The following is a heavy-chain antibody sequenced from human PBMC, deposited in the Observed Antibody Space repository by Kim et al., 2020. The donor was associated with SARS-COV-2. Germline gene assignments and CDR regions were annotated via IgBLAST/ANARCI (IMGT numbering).Heavy chain of an antibody. V-gene: IGHV3-30*18. D-gene: IGHD3-22*01. Sequence: GGSLRLSCAASGFTFSSYGMHWVRQAPGKGLEWVAVISYDGSNKYYADSVKGRFTISRDNSKNTLYLQMNSLRAEDTAVYYCAKRRSQEGIVVADDAFDIWGQGTMVTVSS. J-gene: IGHJ3*02. CDR1: GFTFSSYG. CDR2: ISYDGSNK. CDR3: AKRRSQEGIVVADDAFDI.